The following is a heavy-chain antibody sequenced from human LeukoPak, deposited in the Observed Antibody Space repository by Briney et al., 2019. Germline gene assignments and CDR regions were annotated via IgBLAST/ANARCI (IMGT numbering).Heavy chain of an antibody. CDR1: GFTFSSYW. Sequence: GGSLGLSCAASGFTFSSYWMSWVRQAPGKGLEWVANIKQDGSEKYYVDSVKGRFTISRDNAKNSLYLQMNSLRAEDTAVYYCARARYYDSSGSFDPWGQGTLVTVSS. CDR2: IKQDGSEK. J-gene: IGHJ5*02. CDR3: ARARYYDSSGSFDP. D-gene: IGHD3-22*01. V-gene: IGHV3-7*01.